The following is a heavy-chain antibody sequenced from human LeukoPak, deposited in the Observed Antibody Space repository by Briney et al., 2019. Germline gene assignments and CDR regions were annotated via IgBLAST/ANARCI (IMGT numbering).Heavy chain of an antibody. Sequence: GESLKISCKGSGYSFTSYWIVWVRQMPRKGLEWMGIIYPGNSDTRYSPSFQGQVTISVDKSISTAYLQWGSLKASDTAMYPCARRRGVGLSGSYYDYWGQGTLVTVSS. D-gene: IGHD1-26*01. CDR3: ARRRGVGLSGSYYDY. CDR1: GYSFTSYW. CDR2: IYPGNSDT. J-gene: IGHJ4*02. V-gene: IGHV5-51*01.